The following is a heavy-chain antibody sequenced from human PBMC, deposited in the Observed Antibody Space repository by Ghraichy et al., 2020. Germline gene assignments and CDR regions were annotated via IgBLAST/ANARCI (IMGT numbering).Heavy chain of an antibody. Sequence: ASVKVSCKNSGYTFTSFGITWVRQAPGQGLEWMGWISGYGGNTKYAQKVEGRVSMTTDPSTNTVYMELRRLTSDDTATYFCARDLQGSGWLHRMDVWGQGTTVIVSS. CDR3: ARDLQGSGWLHRMDV. CDR2: ISGYGGNT. CDR1: GYTFTSFG. V-gene: IGHV1-18*01. J-gene: IGHJ6*02. D-gene: IGHD6-19*01.